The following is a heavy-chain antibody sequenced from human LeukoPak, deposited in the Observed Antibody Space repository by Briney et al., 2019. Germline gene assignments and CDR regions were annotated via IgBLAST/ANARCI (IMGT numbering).Heavy chain of an antibody. CDR2: INPNSGGT. CDR3: ARPGDLDAFDY. Sequence: ASVKVSCKASGYTFTGYYMHWVRQAPGQGLEWMGLINPNSGGTNYAQKFQGSVTMTRDTSINTVYMELSRLRSDDTAVYFCARPGDLDAFDYWGQGTLVTVSS. CDR1: GYTFTGYY. V-gene: IGHV1-2*02. D-gene: IGHD2-21*01. J-gene: IGHJ4*02.